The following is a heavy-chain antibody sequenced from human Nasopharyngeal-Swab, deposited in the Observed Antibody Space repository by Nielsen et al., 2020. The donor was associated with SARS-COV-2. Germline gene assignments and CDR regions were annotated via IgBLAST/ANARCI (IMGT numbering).Heavy chain of an antibody. Sequence: GESLKIFCAASGFTFSSYAMSWVRQAPGKGLEWVSAISGSGGSTYYADSVKGRFTISRDNSKNTLYLQMNSLRAEDTAVYYCAKADLWFGELSRLGFDYWGQGTLVTVSS. D-gene: IGHD3-10*01. CDR2: ISGSGGST. V-gene: IGHV3-23*01. CDR3: AKADLWFGELSRLGFDY. J-gene: IGHJ4*02. CDR1: GFTFSSYA.